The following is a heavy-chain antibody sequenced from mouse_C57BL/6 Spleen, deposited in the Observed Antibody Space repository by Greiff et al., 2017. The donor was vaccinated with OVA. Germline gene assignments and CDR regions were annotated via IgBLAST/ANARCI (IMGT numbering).Heavy chain of an antibody. V-gene: IGHV1-64*01. Sequence: VQLQQSGAELVKPGASVKLSCKASGYTFTSYWMHWVKQRPGQGLEWIGMIHPNSGSTNYNEKFKSKATLTVDKSSSTAYMQLSSLTSEDSAVYFCAKNDYDDYYALDYWGQGTSVTVSS. CDR3: AKNDYDDYYALDY. D-gene: IGHD2-4*01. CDR2: IHPNSGST. J-gene: IGHJ4*01. CDR1: GYTFTSYW.